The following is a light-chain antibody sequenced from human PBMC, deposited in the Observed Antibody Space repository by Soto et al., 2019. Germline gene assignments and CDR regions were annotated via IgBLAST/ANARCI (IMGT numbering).Light chain of an antibody. V-gene: IGKV3-20*01. CDR1: QSVSSDH. CDR3: QQYANSPRT. Sequence: EIVLTQSPGTLSLSPGERATLACRTSQSVSSDHLAWYQQKSGQAPRLLIYGASNRATGIPDRFSGSGSGTDFTLTISRLDPEDFAVYYCQQYANSPRTFGQGTKVDIK. CDR2: GAS. J-gene: IGKJ1*01.